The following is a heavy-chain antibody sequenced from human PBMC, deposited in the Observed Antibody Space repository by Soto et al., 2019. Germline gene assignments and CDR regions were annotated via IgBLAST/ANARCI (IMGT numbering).Heavy chain of an antibody. Sequence: PGESLKISCKGSGYNFADYCIALVLQMPGKGLELMGIIYPSDSDTRYRPSFQGQVTISADKSISSAYLQWSSLRASDTAMYYCARDGENYDYVHGWFDPWGQGTLVTVSS. D-gene: IGHD3-16*01. CDR1: GYNFADYC. CDR2: IYPSDSDT. J-gene: IGHJ5*02. V-gene: IGHV5-51*01. CDR3: ARDGENYDYVHGWFDP.